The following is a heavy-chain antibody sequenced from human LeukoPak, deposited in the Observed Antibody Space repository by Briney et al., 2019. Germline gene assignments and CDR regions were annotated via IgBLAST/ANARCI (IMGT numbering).Heavy chain of an antibody. CDR2: ISSSSGHI. CDR3: ARDPGTVADPYFDY. CDR1: GFTFSSYN. Sequence: PGGSLRLSCAASGFTFSSYNMNWVRQPPGKGLECVSSISSSSGHIHYADSVKGRFTISRDNANNSLYLQMSSLRDEVTAVYCCARDPGTVADPYFDYWGQGSLVTVSS. D-gene: IGHD6-19*01. V-gene: IGHV3-21*01. J-gene: IGHJ4*02.